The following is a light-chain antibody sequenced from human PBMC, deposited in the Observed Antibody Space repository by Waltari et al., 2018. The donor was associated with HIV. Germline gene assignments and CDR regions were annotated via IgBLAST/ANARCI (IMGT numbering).Light chain of an antibody. V-gene: IGLV2-14*01. J-gene: IGLJ2*01. CDR3: SSYTSSSTPVV. CDR2: EVS. Sequence: QSALPHTAPASRSPVQSIPRPSTGNSSDAGDYTYVAWYQQHPGKAPKLIIYEVSNRPSGVSNRFSGSKSGNTASLTISGLQAEDEADYYCSSYTSSSTPVVFGGGTNLTVL. CDR1: SSDAGDYTY.